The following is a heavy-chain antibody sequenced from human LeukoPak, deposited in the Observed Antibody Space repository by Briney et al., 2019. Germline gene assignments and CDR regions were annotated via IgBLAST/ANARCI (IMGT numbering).Heavy chain of an antibody. CDR3: ARDAMDV. CDR2: ISGDGSAT. CDR1: GFTFSRYW. V-gene: IGHV3-74*01. J-gene: IGHJ6*02. Sequence: GGSLRLSCAASGFTFSRYWMHWVRQAPGKGLVWVSRISGDGSATSYADSVKGRFTISRDNSKNTLYLQMNSLRAGDTAVYYCARDAMDVWGQGTTVTVSS.